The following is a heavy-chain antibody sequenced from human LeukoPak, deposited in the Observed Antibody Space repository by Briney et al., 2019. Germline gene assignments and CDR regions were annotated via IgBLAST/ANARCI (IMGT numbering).Heavy chain of an antibody. J-gene: IGHJ4*02. V-gene: IGHV3-66*01. Sequence: GGSLRLSCAASGFYFSFTWMSWVRQAPGKGLEWVSLIYSVGSTYYADSVKGRFTISRDNSKNTLYLQMNSLRAEDTAVYYCARGLNYGGSGYYFDSWGPGTLVTVSS. D-gene: IGHD3-22*01. CDR3: ARGLNYGGSGYYFDS. CDR2: IYSVGST. CDR1: GFYFSFTW.